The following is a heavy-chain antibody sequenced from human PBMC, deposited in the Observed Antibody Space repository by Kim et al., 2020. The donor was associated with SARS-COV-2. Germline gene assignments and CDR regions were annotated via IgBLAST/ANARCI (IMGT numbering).Heavy chain of an antibody. J-gene: IGHJ6*02. CDR3: ARGPRVDIVATKSIFPKKGHGMDV. D-gene: IGHD5-12*01. CDR2: ISSSSSTI. V-gene: IGHV3-48*02. Sequence: GGSLRLSCAASGFTFSSYSMNWVRQAPGKGLEWVSYISSSSSTIYYADSVKGRFTISRDNAKNSLYLQMNSLRDEDTAVYYCARGPRVDIVATKSIFPKKGHGMDVWGQGTTVTVSS. CDR1: GFTFSSYS.